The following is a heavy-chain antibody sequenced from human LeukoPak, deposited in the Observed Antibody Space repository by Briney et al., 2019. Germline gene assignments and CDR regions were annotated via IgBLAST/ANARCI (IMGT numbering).Heavy chain of an antibody. CDR1: GYSFTSYW. J-gene: IGHJ6*03. CDR2: IYPGDSDT. CDR3: ARRSWGEYSSPSGDYYMDV. Sequence: GESLKISCKGSGYSFTSYWIGWVRQMPGKGLEWMGIIYPGDSDTRYSPSFQGQVTISADKSISTAYLQWSSLKASDTAMYYCARRSWGEYSSPSGDYYMDVWGKGTTVTVSS. V-gene: IGHV5-51*01. D-gene: IGHD6-6*01.